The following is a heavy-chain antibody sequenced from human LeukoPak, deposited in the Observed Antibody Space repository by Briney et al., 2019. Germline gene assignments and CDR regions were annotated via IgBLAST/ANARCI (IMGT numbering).Heavy chain of an antibody. CDR2: IYSGGST. CDR1: GFTVSSNY. Sequence: GGSLRLSCAASGFTVSSNYMSWVRQAPGKGLEWVSVIYSGGSTYYADSVKGRFTISRDNSKNTLYLQMNSLRAEDTAVYYCARDPMGTEWELHPFFDYWGQGTLVTVSS. CDR3: ARDPMGTEWELHPFFDY. J-gene: IGHJ4*02. V-gene: IGHV3-53*01. D-gene: IGHD1-26*01.